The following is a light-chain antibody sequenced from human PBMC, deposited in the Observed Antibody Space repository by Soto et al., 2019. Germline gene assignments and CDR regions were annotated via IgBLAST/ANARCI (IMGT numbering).Light chain of an antibody. CDR1: QSVSRH. Sequence: EIVLTQSPATLSLSPGERATVSFRSSQSVSRHLAWYQQRPGQAPRLLIYAIYYRDSGIPGRFSGRGSGTDFPLTISSLEPDDSAVYYCQQRSYWPRNTFGQGTKLEIK. V-gene: IGKV3-11*01. J-gene: IGKJ2*01. CDR2: AIY. CDR3: QQRSYWPRNT.